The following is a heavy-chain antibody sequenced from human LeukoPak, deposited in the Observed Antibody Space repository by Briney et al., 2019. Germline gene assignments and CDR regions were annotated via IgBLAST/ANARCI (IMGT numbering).Heavy chain of an antibody. CDR1: GFTFSSYG. Sequence: GGSLRLSCAASGFTFSSYGMHWVRQAPGKGLEWVAVISYGGSNKYYADSVKGRFTISRDNSKNTLYLQMNSLRAEGTAVYYCAKDVDPFGSGSYVEGFDYWGQGTLVTVSS. J-gene: IGHJ4*02. D-gene: IGHD3-10*01. V-gene: IGHV3-30*18. CDR2: ISYGGSNK. CDR3: AKDVDPFGSGSYVEGFDY.